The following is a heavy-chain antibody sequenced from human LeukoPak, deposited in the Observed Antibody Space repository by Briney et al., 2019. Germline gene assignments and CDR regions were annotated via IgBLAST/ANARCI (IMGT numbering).Heavy chain of an antibody. D-gene: IGHD3-16*01. CDR1: GFTFSSYS. CDR2: IYSAGSI. Sequence: GGSLRLSCAASGFTFSSYSMNWVRQAPGKGLEWVSFIYSAGSIYYSDSVKGRFTISIDNSKNTLYLQMNSLRAEDTAVYYCARRAGAYTHPYDYWGQGTLVTVSS. CDR3: ARRAGAYTHPYDY. J-gene: IGHJ4*02. V-gene: IGHV3-53*01.